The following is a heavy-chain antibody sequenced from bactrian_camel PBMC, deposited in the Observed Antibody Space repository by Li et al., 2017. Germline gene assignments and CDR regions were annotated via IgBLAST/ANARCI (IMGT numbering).Heavy chain of an antibody. V-gene: IGHV3S28*01. Sequence: QLVESGGGSVEAGGSLRLSCAASGYTYSTNCMGWFRQAPGKEREGVAGMSTSGGGTYYADSVKGRFTISQNNAKNTLYLQLNSLKPEDTAMYFCGIDPARGLCYGPRRRSLTYWGQGTQVTVS. CDR3: GIDPARGLCYGPRRRSLTY. J-gene: IGHJ4*01. D-gene: IGHD5*01. CDR2: MSTSGGGT. CDR1: GYTYSTNC.